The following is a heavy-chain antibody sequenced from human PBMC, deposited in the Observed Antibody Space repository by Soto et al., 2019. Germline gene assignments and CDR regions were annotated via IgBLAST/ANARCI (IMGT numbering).Heavy chain of an antibody. CDR2: INHSGST. D-gene: IGHD2-21*01. V-gene: IGHV4-34*01. J-gene: IGHJ4*02. CDR3: ARDMIGQTFFDY. Sequence: SETLSLTCAVYGGSFSGYYWSWIRQPPGKGLEWIGEINHSGSTNYNPSLKSRVTISVDTSKNQFSLKLSSVTAADTAVYYCARDMIGQTFFDYWGQGTLVTVSS. CDR1: GGSFSGYY.